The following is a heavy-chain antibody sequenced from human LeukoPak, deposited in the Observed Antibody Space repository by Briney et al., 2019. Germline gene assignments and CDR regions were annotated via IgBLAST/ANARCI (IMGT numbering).Heavy chain of an antibody. V-gene: IGHV3-30*02. CDR2: IRDDESKK. CDR1: GFTFRYYG. J-gene: IGHJ4*02. CDR3: AKSHLPNAYSGTYYCDY. Sequence: GGSLRLSCAAAGFTFRYYGVDWVRQAPGKGLEWGGCIRDDESKKFYGDSVKGRFTISRDNSKNTLYLQMNSLRTEDTAVYYCAKSHLPNAYSGTYYCDYWGQGTLVTVSS. D-gene: IGHD1-26*01.